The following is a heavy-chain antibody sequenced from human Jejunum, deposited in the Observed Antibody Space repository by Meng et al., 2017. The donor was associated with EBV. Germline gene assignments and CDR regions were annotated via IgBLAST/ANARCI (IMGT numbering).Heavy chain of an antibody. D-gene: IGHD4-23*01. J-gene: IGHJ4*02. Sequence: KCGFSRNASWNATCYSLVTCGITWVRHAPRQGLEWRGWVNPYNGNTNTAPKLQDSLTMSKDTSTSTVYPELRGLTSDDTAVYNCARNYYGGNHHFAAYWGQGTLVTVSS. CDR1: CYSLVTCG. CDR2: VNPYNGNT. CDR3: ARNYYGGNHHFAAY. V-gene: IGHV1-18*01.